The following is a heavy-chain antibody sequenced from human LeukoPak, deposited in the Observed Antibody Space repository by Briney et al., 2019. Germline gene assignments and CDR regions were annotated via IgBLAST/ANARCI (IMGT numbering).Heavy chain of an antibody. CDR3: ARAHTSNWYMDY. J-gene: IGHJ4*02. CDR1: GGSISSYY. V-gene: IGHV4-59*01. Sequence: KASETLSLTCSVSGGSISSYYWSWLRQPPGKGLEWVGYIFYSGSSNYNPSLKSRVTMSVDTSENQLSLKLRSVTAADTALYYCARAHTSNWYMDYWGQGTLVTVSS. D-gene: IGHD6-13*01. CDR2: IFYSGSS.